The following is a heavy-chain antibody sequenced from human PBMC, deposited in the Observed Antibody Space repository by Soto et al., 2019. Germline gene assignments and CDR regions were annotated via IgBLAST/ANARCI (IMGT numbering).Heavy chain of an antibody. Sequence: ASVKVSCKVSGYTLTELSMHWVRQAPGKGLEWMGGFDPEDGETIYAQKFQGRVTMTEDTSTDTAYMELSSLRSEDTAVYYCATPRPGIAAAGLKPPLDYWGQGILVTVSS. CDR1: GYTLTELS. CDR3: ATPRPGIAAAGLKPPLDY. J-gene: IGHJ4*02. V-gene: IGHV1-24*01. D-gene: IGHD6-13*01. CDR2: FDPEDGET.